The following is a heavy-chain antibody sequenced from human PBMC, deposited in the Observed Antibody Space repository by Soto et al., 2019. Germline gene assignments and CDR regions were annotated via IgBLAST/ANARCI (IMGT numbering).Heavy chain of an antibody. Sequence: PSETLSLTCTVSGGSISSYYWSWIRQPPGKGLEWIGYIFYGGSTNYNPSKKSRVTLSADTSKNQVSLKLSSVTAADTAVYYCARRYGYSFDYWGQGTLVTVS. CDR3: ARRYGYSFDY. D-gene: IGHD4-4*01. J-gene: IGHJ4*02. CDR1: GGSISSYY. V-gene: IGHV4-59*01. CDR2: IFYGGST.